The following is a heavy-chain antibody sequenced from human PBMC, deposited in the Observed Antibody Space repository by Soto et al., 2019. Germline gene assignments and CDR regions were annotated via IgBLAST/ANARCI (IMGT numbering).Heavy chain of an antibody. V-gene: IGHV1-18*01. CDR3: ARDQVVVTLFRYYYVMDV. D-gene: IGHD3-22*01. CDR2: ISAYDGST. Sequence: ASVKVSCKASGYTFTNYAMHWVRQAPGQGLEWMGWISAYDGSTNYAQKFQGRITMTTDTSTSTAYMELRSLGSDDTAVYYCARDQVVVTLFRYYYVMDVWGQGTTVTVSS. CDR1: GYTFTNYA. J-gene: IGHJ6*02.